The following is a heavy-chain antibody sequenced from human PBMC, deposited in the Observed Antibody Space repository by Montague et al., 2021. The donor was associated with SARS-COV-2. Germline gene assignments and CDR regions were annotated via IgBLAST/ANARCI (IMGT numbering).Heavy chain of an antibody. D-gene: IGHD4-23*01. Sequence: SETLSLTCAVYGGSFSGYYWTWIRQSPGKDLEWIAEINHSGTTNYNFNPSLRSRVTISVDTSKSQFSLKLSSVTAADTGVYYCARWDPQTLTLIGLRGKSASDYXGQGTLVTVSS. CDR3: ARWDPQTLTLIGLRGKSASDY. J-gene: IGHJ4*02. V-gene: IGHV4-34*01. CDR1: GGSFSGYY. CDR2: INHSGTT.